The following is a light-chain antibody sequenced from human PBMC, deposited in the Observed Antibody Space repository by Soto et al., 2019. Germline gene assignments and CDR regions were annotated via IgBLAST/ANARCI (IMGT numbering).Light chain of an antibody. Sequence: AIRMTQSPSSFSASTGDKGTITCRASQGISRYLAWYQQKPGKAPKLLIYAASTLQSGVPSRFSGSGSGTDFTLTISCLQSEDFATYYCQQYYSYPLTFGQGTKLEIK. CDR3: QQYYSYPLT. V-gene: IGKV1-8*01. J-gene: IGKJ2*01. CDR1: QGISRY. CDR2: AAS.